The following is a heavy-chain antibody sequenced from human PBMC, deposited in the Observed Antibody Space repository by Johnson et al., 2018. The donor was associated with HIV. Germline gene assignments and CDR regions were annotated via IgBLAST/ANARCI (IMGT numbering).Heavy chain of an antibody. D-gene: IGHD5-12*01. J-gene: IGHJ3*02. CDR2: IKQDGSET. Sequence: VQLVESGGGLVQPGGSLRLSCAASGFTFSSYWMSWVRQAPGKGLEWVADIKQDGSETYYADSVRGRFPISRDNSKNTLYLQMNSLRAEDTAVYFCARDQGYNGFEHDAFDIWGRGTMVTVSS. CDR1: GFTFSSYW. V-gene: IGHV3-7*01. CDR3: ARDQGYNGFEHDAFDI.